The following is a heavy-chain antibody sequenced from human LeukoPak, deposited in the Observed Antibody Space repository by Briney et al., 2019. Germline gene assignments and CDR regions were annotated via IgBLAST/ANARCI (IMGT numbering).Heavy chain of an antibody. V-gene: IGHV1-2*06. Sequence: ASVKVSCKASGYTFTGYYMHWVRQAPGQGLEWMGRINPNSGGTNYAQKFQARVTMTRDTSISTAYMELSRLRSDDTAVYYCARDSFGRGYSYGYSNGVDYWGQGTLVTVSS. CDR1: GYTFTGYY. CDR2: INPNSGGT. D-gene: IGHD5-18*01. J-gene: IGHJ4*02. CDR3: ARDSFGRGYSYGYSNGVDY.